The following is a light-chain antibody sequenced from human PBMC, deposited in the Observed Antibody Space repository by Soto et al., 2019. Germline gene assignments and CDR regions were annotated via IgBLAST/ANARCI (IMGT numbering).Light chain of an antibody. Sequence: DIQMTQSPSSLSASVGDRVTITCRASQRISSYLNWYQQKPGKAPKLLIYAASSLQSGVPSRFSGSESGANFTLIISSLKPEDFATYYCHQTYGIPRTFGGGPKVEIK. CDR1: QRISSY. V-gene: IGKV1-39*01. CDR3: HQTYGIPRT. J-gene: IGKJ4*01. CDR2: AAS.